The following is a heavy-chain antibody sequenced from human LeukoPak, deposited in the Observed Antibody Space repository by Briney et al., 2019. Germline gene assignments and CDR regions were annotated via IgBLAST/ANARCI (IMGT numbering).Heavy chain of an antibody. J-gene: IGHJ3*02. D-gene: IGHD1-26*01. V-gene: IGHV4-39*02. Sequence: SETLSLTCTFSGGSISSSSYYWRWIRQPPGKGLEWLGSIYYSGSTYYNPSLKSRVTISVDTSKNQFSLELSSVAAADTAVYYCARDSGSYSGAFDIWGQGTMVTVSS. CDR2: IYYSGST. CDR3: ARDSGSYSGAFDI. CDR1: GGSISSSSYY.